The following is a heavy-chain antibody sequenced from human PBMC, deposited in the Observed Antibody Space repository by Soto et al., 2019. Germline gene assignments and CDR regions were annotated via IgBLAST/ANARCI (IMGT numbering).Heavy chain of an antibody. CDR3: ATGLQDNYYATYYFDY. J-gene: IGHJ4*02. CDR2: IYYSGST. D-gene: IGHD1-26*01. CDR1: GGAVSSGSYY. Sequence: SETLSLTCTVSGGAVSSGSYYWSWIRQPPGKGLEWIGYIYYSGSTNYNPSLKRRVTISEDTSKNQFSLKLSSVTAADTAAYYCATGLQDNYYATYYFDYWGQGTLVTVSS. V-gene: IGHV4-61*01.